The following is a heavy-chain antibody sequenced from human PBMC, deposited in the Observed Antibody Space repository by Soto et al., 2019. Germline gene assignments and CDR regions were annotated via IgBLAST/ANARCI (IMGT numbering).Heavy chain of an antibody. CDR1: GFTFSSYY. Sequence: GGSLRLSCAASGFTFSSYYMHWVRQATGKGLEWVSAIGTAGDTYYSGSVKGRFTISRENAKNSLYLQMNSLRAEDTAVYYCARALDTAMVSPAFDYWGQGTLVTVSS. CDR3: ARALDTAMVSPAFDY. J-gene: IGHJ4*02. V-gene: IGHV3-13*01. D-gene: IGHD5-18*01. CDR2: IGTAGDT.